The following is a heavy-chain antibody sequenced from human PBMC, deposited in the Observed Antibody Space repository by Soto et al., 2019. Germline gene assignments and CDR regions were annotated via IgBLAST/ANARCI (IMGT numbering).Heavy chain of an antibody. CDR3: ARGMSTVTTLDY. J-gene: IGHJ4*02. Sequence: QLQLQESGSGLVKPSQTLSLTCAVSGGSISSGGYSWSWIRQPPGKGLEWIGYIYHSGSTYYNPSLNRRATISLDRSKKQLSRKLSSVTAAETAVYYCARGMSTVTTLDYWGQGTLVTVSS. V-gene: IGHV4-30-2*01. CDR2: IYHSGST. D-gene: IGHD4-17*01. CDR1: GGSISSGGYS.